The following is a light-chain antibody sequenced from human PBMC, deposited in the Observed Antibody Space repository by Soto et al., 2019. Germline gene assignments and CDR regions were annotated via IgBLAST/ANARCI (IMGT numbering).Light chain of an antibody. CDR2: EDD. V-gene: IGLV2-23*01. CDR3: CSYAGSSTYV. CDR1: SSDVGTYNL. J-gene: IGLJ1*01. Sequence: QSALTQPASVSGSPGQSITISCTGTSSDVGTYNLVSWYQQRPGKAPTLIIFEDDQRPSGVSFPFSGSKSGNTASLTISGLQTEDEADYYCCSYAGSSTYVFGTGTKLTVL.